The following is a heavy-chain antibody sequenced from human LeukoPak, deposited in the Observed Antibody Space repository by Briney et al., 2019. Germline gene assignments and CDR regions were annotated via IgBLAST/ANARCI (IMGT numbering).Heavy chain of an antibody. J-gene: IGHJ4*02. CDR1: GYTFTVYY. CDR3: ARGDWAPEY. CDR2: MNPNSGNT. Sequence: ASVTVSCTASGYTFTVYYMHWVRQAPGQGLEWMGWMNPNSGNTGYAQKFQGRVTMTRNTSISTAYMELSSLRSEDTAVYYCARGDWAPEYWGQGTLVTVSS. D-gene: IGHD3-9*01. V-gene: IGHV1-8*02.